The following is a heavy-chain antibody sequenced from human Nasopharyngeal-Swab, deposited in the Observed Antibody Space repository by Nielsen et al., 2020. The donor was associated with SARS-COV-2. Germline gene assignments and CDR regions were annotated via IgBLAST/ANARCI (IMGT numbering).Heavy chain of an antibody. CDR1: GFTFSSYS. V-gene: IGHV3-23*01. Sequence: GESLKISCAASGFTFSSYSMSWLRQAPGKGLEWLSTITGNGDTTYYADSVKGRFTISRDNSENTVYLQMNSLRAEDTALYHCARPLSRDSTWTTEANWFDPWGQGTLVTVSS. CDR3: ARPLSRDSTWTTEANWFDP. D-gene: IGHD6-13*01. J-gene: IGHJ5*02. CDR2: ITGNGDTT.